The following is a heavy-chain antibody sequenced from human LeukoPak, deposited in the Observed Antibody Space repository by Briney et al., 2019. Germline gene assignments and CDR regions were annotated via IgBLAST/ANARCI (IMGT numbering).Heavy chain of an antibody. J-gene: IGHJ4*02. CDR3: ASGTVLDY. CDR2: LYSGGST. V-gene: IGHV3-66*01. Sequence: GGSLRLSCAVSGFNVSGNFMNWVRQAPGKGLEWVSVLYSGGSTYFADSVKGRFIISRDNSKNTLYLQMDSLRAEDTAVYYCASGTVLDYWGQGTLVTVSS. CDR1: GFNVSGNF. D-gene: IGHD2-8*02.